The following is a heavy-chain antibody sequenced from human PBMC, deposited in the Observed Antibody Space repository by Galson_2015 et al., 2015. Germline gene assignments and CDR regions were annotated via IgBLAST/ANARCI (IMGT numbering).Heavy chain of an antibody. CDR3: VSGTQGTSSFDY. J-gene: IGHJ4*02. V-gene: IGHV4-4*02. D-gene: IGHD2-2*01. Sequence: SETLSLTCAVSGGSITNLNWYSWVRQPPGKGLEWIGDINHSGNTYYSPSLKSRMTISVDKSKNEFSLTLSSVTAADTAVYYCVSGTQGTSSFDYWGQGTLVTVSS. CDR2: INHSGNT. CDR1: GGSITNLNW.